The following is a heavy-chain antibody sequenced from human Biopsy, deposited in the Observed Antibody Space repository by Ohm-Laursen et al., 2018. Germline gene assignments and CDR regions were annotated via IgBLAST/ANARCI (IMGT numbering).Heavy chain of an antibody. CDR3: AIDGNDFLTDYLKIDQ. CDR2: INPKSGGT. CDR1: GYTFTGYY. V-gene: IGHV1-2*02. D-gene: IGHD3-9*01. Sequence: ASVKVSCKASGYTFTGYYLHWVRQAPGQGLEWMGWINPKSGGTHYLEEFRGRVTMTRDTSISTAYMEVSSLRSDDTAVYYCAIDGNDFLTDYLKIDQWGQGTLVTVSS. J-gene: IGHJ4*02.